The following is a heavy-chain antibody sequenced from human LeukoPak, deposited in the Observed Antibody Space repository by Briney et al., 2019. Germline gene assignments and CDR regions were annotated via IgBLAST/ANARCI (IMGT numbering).Heavy chain of an antibody. V-gene: IGHV3-21*01. Sequence: GGSLRLSCAASGFTFSSYEMNWVRQAPGKGLEWVSSISSSSYIYYADSVKGRFAISRDNAKNSLYLQMNSLRAEDTAVYYCAFNSGYSSAWSPDYWGQGTLVTVSS. CDR2: ISSSSYI. CDR1: GFTFSSYE. J-gene: IGHJ4*02. CDR3: AFNSGYSSAWSPDY. D-gene: IGHD6-19*01.